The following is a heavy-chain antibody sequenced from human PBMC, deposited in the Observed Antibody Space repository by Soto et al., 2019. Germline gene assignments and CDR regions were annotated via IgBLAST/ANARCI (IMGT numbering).Heavy chain of an antibody. CDR1: GFIFSNYW. D-gene: IGHD2-2*01. J-gene: IGHJ5*02. V-gene: IGHV3-7*01. Sequence: EVQLVESGGGLVQPGRSLRLSCAASGFIFSNYWMTWVRQAPGKGLEWVANIDQDGSEKYYVDSVKGRFTISRDNAKNSLYLQMNSLRAEDTAVYYCASALEPGNTRWYNWIDPWGQGTLVTVSS. CDR2: IDQDGSEK. CDR3: ASALEPGNTRWYNWIDP.